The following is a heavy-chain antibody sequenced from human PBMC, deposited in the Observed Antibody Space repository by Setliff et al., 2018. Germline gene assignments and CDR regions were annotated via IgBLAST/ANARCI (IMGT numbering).Heavy chain of an antibody. CDR3: ARPLEESFGGVRDSDAFDV. CDR2: IYYSGST. J-gene: IGHJ3*01. Sequence: SETLSLTCTVSGGSIRSSYYYWGWIRQPPGKGLEWIGSIYYSGSTHFNPSLKSRVAISVDTSKNLLSLRVNSVTATDTAVYYCARPLEESFGGVRDSDAFDVWGQGTMVTVSS. V-gene: IGHV4-39*01. D-gene: IGHD3-16*01. CDR1: GGSIRSSYYY.